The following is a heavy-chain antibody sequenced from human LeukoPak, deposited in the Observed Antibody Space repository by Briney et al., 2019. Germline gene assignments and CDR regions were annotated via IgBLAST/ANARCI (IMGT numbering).Heavy chain of an antibody. CDR1: GGSISSSSYY. CDR3: TIDLYYYDSSGSYYFDY. J-gene: IGHJ4*02. CDR2: IYYSGST. Sequence: PSETLSLTCTVSGGSISSSSYYWGWIRQPPGKGLEWIGSIYYSGSTYYNPSLKSRVTISVDTSKNQFSLKLSSVTAADTAVYYCTIDLYYYDSSGSYYFDYWGQGTLVTVSS. D-gene: IGHD3-22*01. V-gene: IGHV4-39*07.